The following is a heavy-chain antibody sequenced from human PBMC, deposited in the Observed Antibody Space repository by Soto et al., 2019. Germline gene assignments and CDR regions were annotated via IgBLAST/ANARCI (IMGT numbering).Heavy chain of an antibody. V-gene: IGHV4-59*01. CDR2: IYYSGST. CDR1: GGSISSYY. J-gene: IGHJ2*01. CDR3: AREGGTVTTLQINWYFDL. Sequence: PSETLSLTCTVSGGSISSYYWSWIRQPPGKGLEWIGYIYYSGSTNYNPSLKSRVTISVDTSKNQFSLKLSSVTAADTAVYYCAREGGTVTTLQINWYFDLWGRGTLVT. D-gene: IGHD4-17*01.